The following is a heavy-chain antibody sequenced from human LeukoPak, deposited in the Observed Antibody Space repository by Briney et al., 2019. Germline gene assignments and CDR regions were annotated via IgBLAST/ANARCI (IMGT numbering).Heavy chain of an antibody. CDR2: IDYSGSP. Sequence: SETLSLTCTVSGASISSYYWSWIRQPPGKGLEWIGYIDYSGSPNYNPSLRSRVTISVDTSKNQSSLKLSSVTAADTAVYFCARHYPPDYTFDCWGRGTLVTVSS. CDR1: GASISSYY. V-gene: IGHV4-59*08. J-gene: IGHJ4*02. D-gene: IGHD4-11*01. CDR3: ARHYPPDYTFDC.